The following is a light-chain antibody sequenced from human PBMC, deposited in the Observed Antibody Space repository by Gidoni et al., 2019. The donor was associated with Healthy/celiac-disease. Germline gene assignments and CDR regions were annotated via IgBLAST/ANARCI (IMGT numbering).Light chain of an antibody. Sequence: QSTLTQPAPVSGSPGQSITISCTGTSSDVAGYNYVSWYQQHPGKAPKLMIYDVSNRPSGVSNRFSGSKSGNTASLTISGLQAEDEADYYCSSYTSSSTLAVFGGGTKLTVL. V-gene: IGLV2-14*01. CDR2: DVS. J-gene: IGLJ3*02. CDR3: SSYTSSSTLAV. CDR1: SSDVAGYNY.